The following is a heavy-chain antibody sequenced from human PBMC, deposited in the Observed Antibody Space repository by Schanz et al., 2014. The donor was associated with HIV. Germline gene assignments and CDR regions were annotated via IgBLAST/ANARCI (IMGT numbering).Heavy chain of an antibody. CDR3: ARTAPTKYYYDSSGVRGAFDI. V-gene: IGHV3-48*02. CDR2: ISSSSSTI. J-gene: IGHJ3*02. D-gene: IGHD3-22*01. CDR1: GFTFSSYS. Sequence: EVQLVESGGGLVQPGGSLRLSCAASGFTFSSYSMNWVRQAPGKGLEWVSYISSSSSTIYYADSVKGRFTISRDNAKNSLYLQMNSLRDEDTAVYYCARTAPTKYYYDSSGVRGAFDIWGQGTVVTVSS.